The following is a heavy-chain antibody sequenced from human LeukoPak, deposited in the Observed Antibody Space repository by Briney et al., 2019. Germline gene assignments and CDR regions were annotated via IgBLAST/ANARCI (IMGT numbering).Heavy chain of an antibody. CDR2: IKSDGSGT. V-gene: IGHV3-74*01. J-gene: IGHJ4*02. CDR1: GFTFSSYW. D-gene: IGHD2-2*01. Sequence: PGGSLRLSCAASGFTFSSYWMHWVRQAPGKGLAWVSRIKSDGSGTSYADSVKGRFTISRDNAKNTLYLQMNSLRAEDTAVYYCARDRAYQLDYWGQGTLVTVSS. CDR3: ARDRAYQLDY.